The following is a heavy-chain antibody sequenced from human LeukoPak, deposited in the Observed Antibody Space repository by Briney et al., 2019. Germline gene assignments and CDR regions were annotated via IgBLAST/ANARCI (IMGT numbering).Heavy chain of an antibody. Sequence: GGSLRLSCAASGFTFSSYGMHWVRQAPGKGLEWVAVIWYDGSNKYYADSVKGRFTISRDNSKNTLHLQMNSLRAEDTAVYYCARDSGTYYYYGMDVWGQGTTVTVSS. CDR2: IWYDGSNK. J-gene: IGHJ6*02. CDR1: GFTFSSYG. CDR3: ARDSGTYYYYGMDV. V-gene: IGHV3-33*01. D-gene: IGHD3-10*01.